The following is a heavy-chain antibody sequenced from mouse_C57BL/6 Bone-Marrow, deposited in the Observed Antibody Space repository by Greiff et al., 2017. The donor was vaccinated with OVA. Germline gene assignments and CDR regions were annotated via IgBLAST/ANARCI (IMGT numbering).Heavy chain of an antibody. Sequence: QVQLKQSGPELVKPGASVKISCTASGYAFSSSWMNWVKQRPGKGLEWIGRISPGDGDTNYNGKFKGKATLTADKSSSTAYMQLSSLTSEDSAVYVCAGGPFYYGNLDYWGQGTTLTVSS. CDR3: AGGPFYYGNLDY. J-gene: IGHJ2*01. CDR2: ISPGDGDT. V-gene: IGHV1-82*01. D-gene: IGHD2-1*01. CDR1: GYAFSSSW.